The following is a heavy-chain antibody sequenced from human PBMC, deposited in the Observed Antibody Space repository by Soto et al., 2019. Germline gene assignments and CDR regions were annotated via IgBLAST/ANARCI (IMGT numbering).Heavy chain of an antibody. CDR3: ANEYIDV. CDR1: GFTFNTNI. V-gene: IGHV3-21*02. CDR2: ISSGGVDK. J-gene: IGHJ2*01. Sequence: EVQLVESGGGLVKAGGSLRLSCATSGFTFNTNIMHWVRQAPGKGLEWVSSISSGGVDKYYADSLKGRFTISRDNAKDSTILQVNSLRVGDAAVYFCANEYIDVWGRGTLVTVSS.